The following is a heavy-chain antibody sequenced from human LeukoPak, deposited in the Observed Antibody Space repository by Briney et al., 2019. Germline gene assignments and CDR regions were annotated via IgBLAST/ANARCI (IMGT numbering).Heavy chain of an antibody. CDR1: GFTFSSYG. J-gene: IGHJ4*02. CDR3: AKAQVGATFSLDY. Sequence: PGGTLRLSCAASGFTFSSYGMSWVRQAPGKGLEWVSAISGSGGSTYYADSVRGRFTISRDNSKNTLYLQMNSLRAEDTAVYYCAKAQVGATFSLDYWGQGTLVTVSS. V-gene: IGHV3-23*01. CDR2: ISGSGGST. D-gene: IGHD1-26*01.